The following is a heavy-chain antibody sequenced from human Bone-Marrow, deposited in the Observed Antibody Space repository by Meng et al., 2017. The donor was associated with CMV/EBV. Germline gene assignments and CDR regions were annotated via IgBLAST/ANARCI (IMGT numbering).Heavy chain of an antibody. J-gene: IGHJ4*02. CDR3: VRDLKYSGYDPYYFDY. Sequence: GESLKISCAASGFTFSSYWMSWVRQAPGKGLEWVANIKQDGSEKYYVDSVKGRFTISRDNAKNSLYLQMNSLRAEDTAVYYCVRDLKYSGYDPYYFDYWGPGTLVTVSS. V-gene: IGHV3-7*01. D-gene: IGHD5-12*01. CDR2: IKQDGSEK. CDR1: GFTFSSYW.